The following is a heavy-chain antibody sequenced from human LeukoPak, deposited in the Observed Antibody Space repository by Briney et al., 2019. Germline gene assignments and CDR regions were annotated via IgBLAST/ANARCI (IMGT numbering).Heavy chain of an antibody. CDR3: AKGSYDSSGTGAFDI. D-gene: IGHD3-22*01. Sequence: GGSLRLSCAASGFTFSSYWMSWVRQAPGKGLEWVANIKQDGSEKYYVDSVKGRFTISRDNSKNTLYLQMNSLRAEDTAVYYCAKGSYDSSGTGAFDIWGQGTMVTVSS. CDR2: IKQDGSEK. CDR1: GFTFSSYW. V-gene: IGHV3-7*01. J-gene: IGHJ3*02.